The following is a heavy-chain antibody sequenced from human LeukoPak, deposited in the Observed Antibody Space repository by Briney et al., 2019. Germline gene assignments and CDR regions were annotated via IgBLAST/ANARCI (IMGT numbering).Heavy chain of an antibody. CDR1: GGSVSSGSHY. J-gene: IGHJ4*02. Sequence: PSETLSLTCTVSGGSVSSGSHYWSWIRQPPGKGLEWIGYIYYSGSTNYNPSLKSRVTISVDTSKNQFSLKLSSVTAADTAVYYCARLNRGSYPFDYWGQGTLVTVSS. CDR2: IYYSGST. CDR3: ARLNRGSYPFDY. V-gene: IGHV4-61*01. D-gene: IGHD1-26*01.